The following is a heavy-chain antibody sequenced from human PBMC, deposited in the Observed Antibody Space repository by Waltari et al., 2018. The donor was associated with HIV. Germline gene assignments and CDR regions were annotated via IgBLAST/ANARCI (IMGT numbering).Heavy chain of an antibody. CDR1: GFTFSSYW. CDR3: ARLRGGYDFDY. J-gene: IGHJ4*02. V-gene: IGHV3-7*01. D-gene: IGHD5-12*01. CDR2: IKQDGSEK. Sequence: EVQLVESGGGLVQPGGSLRLSCAASGFTFSSYWMSWVRQATGKGLECVANIKQDGSEKSYVDSVKGRFTISRDNAKNSLYLQMNNLRAEDTAVYYCARLRGGYDFDYWGQGTLVTVSS.